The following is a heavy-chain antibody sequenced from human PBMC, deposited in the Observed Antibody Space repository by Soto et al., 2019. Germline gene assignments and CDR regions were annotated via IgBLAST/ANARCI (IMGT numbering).Heavy chain of an antibody. J-gene: IGHJ4*02. CDR3: ASGRGLSVLRYFDWLLSRTPFDY. D-gene: IGHD3-9*01. V-gene: IGHV4-34*01. CDR1: GGSFSGYY. CDR2: INHSGST. Sequence: SETLSLTCAVYGGSFSGYYWSWIRQPPGKGLEWIGEINHSGSTNYNPSLKSRVTISVDTSKNQFSLKLSSVTAADTAVYYCASGRGLSVLRYFDWLLSRTPFDYWGQGTLVT.